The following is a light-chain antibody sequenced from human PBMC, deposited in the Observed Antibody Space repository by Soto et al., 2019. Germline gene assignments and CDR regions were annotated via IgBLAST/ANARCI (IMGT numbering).Light chain of an antibody. CDR3: SSYTSRSTLV. CDR1: SSDVGGSKF. CDR2: KGS. Sequence: QSALTQPASVSGSPGQSITISCTGTSSDVGGSKFVSWYQQHPGKAPKHMIYKGSNRPSGVSNHFSGFKSGNTASLTISGLQAEDVGDYYCSSYTSRSTLVFGGGTKLTVL. J-gene: IGLJ2*01. V-gene: IGLV2-14*01.